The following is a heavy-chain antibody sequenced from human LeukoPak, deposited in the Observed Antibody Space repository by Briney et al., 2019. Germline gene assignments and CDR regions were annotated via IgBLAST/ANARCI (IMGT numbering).Heavy chain of an antibody. Sequence: SETLSLTCTVSGGSISSYYWSWIRQPPGKGLEWIGEVTHTGFTNYNPSLESRVVISVDTYNNQFSLKATSVAAADTAVYYCASRHIYSNYVDYWGQGTLVTVSS. CDR1: GGSISSYY. J-gene: IGHJ4*02. CDR3: ASRHIYSNYVDY. V-gene: IGHV4-34*01. D-gene: IGHD4-11*01. CDR2: VTHTGFT.